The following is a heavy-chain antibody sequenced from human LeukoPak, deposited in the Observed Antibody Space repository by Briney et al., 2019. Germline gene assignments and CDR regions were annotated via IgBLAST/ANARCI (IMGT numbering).Heavy chain of an antibody. Sequence: SETLSLTCAVYGGSFSGYYWSWIRQPPGKGLEWIGEINHSGSTNYNPSLKSRVTISVDTSKIQFSLKLSSVTAADTAVYYCAREGRDGYDYWGQGTLVTVSS. J-gene: IGHJ4*02. CDR2: INHSGST. CDR1: GGSFSGYY. D-gene: IGHD5-24*01. V-gene: IGHV4-34*01. CDR3: AREGRDGYDY.